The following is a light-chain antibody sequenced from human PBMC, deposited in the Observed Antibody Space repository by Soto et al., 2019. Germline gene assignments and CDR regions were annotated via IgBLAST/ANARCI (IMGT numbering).Light chain of an antibody. CDR1: SSDVGGYQY. J-gene: IGLJ1*01. V-gene: IGLV2-8*01. CDR3: SSYAGSNNYV. CDR2: AVN. Sequence: QSALTQPPSASGSPGQSVTISCTGTSSDVGGYQYVSWYQQYPGKAPKLMIYAVNERPSGVPDRFSGSRSGNTASLTVSGLQAEDEADYYCSSYAGSNNYVFGTGTKVTVL.